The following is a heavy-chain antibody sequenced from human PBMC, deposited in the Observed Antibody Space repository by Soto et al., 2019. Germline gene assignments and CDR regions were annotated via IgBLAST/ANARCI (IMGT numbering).Heavy chain of an antibody. J-gene: IGHJ6*02. D-gene: IGHD6-19*01. CDR3: AKVMMAGTYYYGMDV. CDR2: ISGSGDST. V-gene: IGHV3-23*01. CDR1: GFTFSYYA. Sequence: GGSLRLSCAASGFTFSYYAMSWVRQAPGKGLECVSAISGSGDSTFYADSVKGRFTTSRDNSQNTLYLQLNSLRAADTAIYYCAKVMMAGTYYYGMDVWGQGTTVTVSS.